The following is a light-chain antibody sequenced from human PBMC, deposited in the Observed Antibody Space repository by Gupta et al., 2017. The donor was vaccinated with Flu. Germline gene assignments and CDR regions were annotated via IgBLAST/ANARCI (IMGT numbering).Light chain of an antibody. CDR1: ISHIGAGYD. CDR2: GDS. V-gene: IGLV1-40*01. Sequence: QSVLPQPPSVSGAPGQRVTISCTGSISHIGAGYDVHLYQPLPGTAPQLLIYGDSKRPSGVRDRFSDSKSGTAAALAITGLHAEEEADYYCQSYDSILSGCVFGVGTKRTVL. J-gene: IGLJ3*02. CDR3: QSYDSILSGCV.